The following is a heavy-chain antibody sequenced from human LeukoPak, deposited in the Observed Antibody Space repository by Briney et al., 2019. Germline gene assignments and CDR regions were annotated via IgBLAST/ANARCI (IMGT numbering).Heavy chain of an antibody. V-gene: IGHV4-34*01. D-gene: IGHD2-21*02. CDR2: INHSGST. CDR1: GGSFSGYY. Sequence: SETLSLTCAVYGGSFSGYYWSWIRQPPGKGLEWIGEINHSGSTNYNPSLTSRVTISVDTSKTQFSLTLSSVTAADTAVYYCARGARRGDDTRPHYYYYYGMDVWGKGTTVTVSS. CDR3: ARGARRGDDTRPHYYYYYGMDV. J-gene: IGHJ6*04.